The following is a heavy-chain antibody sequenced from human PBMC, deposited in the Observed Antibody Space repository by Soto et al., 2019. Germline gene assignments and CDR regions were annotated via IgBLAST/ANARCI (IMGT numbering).Heavy chain of an antibody. V-gene: IGHV3-23*01. J-gene: IGHJ4*02. Sequence: EVQLLESGGGLAQPGGSLRLSCAASGFTFSSYAMSWVRQAPGKGLEWVSAISGSGGSTYYADSVKGRFTISRDNSKNMLYPQMNSLRADDTAVYYCATNLWVGELYYWGQGTLGTVSS. D-gene: IGHD3-10*01. CDR2: ISGSGGST. CDR3: ATNLWVGELYY. CDR1: GFTFSSYA.